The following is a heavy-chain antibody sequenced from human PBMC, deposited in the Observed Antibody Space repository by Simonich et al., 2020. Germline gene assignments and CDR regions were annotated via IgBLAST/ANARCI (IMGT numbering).Heavy chain of an antibody. CDR3: ARTYSGSYYYFDY. CDR2: MNPNSGNT. Sequence: QVQLVQSGAEVKKPGASVKVSCKASGYTFTSYDINWVRQATGQGLEWLGWMNPNSGNTGDAQKFQGRVTITRNTSISTAYMELSSLRSEDTAVYYCARTYSGSYYYFDYWGQGTLVTVSS. D-gene: IGHD1-26*01. J-gene: IGHJ4*02. V-gene: IGHV1-8*03. CDR1: GYTFTSYD.